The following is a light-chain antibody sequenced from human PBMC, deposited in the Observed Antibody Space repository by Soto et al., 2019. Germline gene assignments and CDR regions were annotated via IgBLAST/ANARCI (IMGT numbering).Light chain of an antibody. J-gene: IGLJ1*01. CDR2: EVV. Sequence: QSVLTQPASVSGSPGQSVTISCTGTKNDIGVYDFVSWYQHHPGKAPRLIIYEVVQRPSGVPDRFSGSKSGNTASLTVSGLQAADEADYFCKSYAGSNTYVFGSGTKGTVL. CDR3: KSYAGSNTYV. V-gene: IGLV2-8*01. CDR1: KNDIGVYDF.